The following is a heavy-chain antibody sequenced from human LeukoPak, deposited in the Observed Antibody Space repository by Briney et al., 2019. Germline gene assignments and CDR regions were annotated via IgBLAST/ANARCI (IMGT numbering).Heavy chain of an antibody. V-gene: IGHV3-30*18. CDR3: AKKPGGSWEQTFDI. Sequence: GGSLRLSCAASGFTFSNYGMHWVRQAPGKGLEWVAVISSDGSNKYYADSVKGRLTISRDNSKNTLYLQMNSLRPEDTAVYYCAKKPGGSWEQTFDIWGQGTMVTVSS. CDR1: GFTFSNYG. CDR2: ISSDGSNK. J-gene: IGHJ3*02. D-gene: IGHD1/OR15-1a*01.